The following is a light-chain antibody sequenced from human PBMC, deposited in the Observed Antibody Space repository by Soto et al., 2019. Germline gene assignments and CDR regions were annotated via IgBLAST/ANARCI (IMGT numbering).Light chain of an antibody. Sequence: SYELTQLPSVSVAPGQTARFPCAEDNVGRYSVPWYQQTSGQAPVLVVYDDIDRPSGTPERLSGSMAGNTATRTISRVEGGDEAVYFCPLWDSRSDRFVSGTGTKV. J-gene: IGLJ1*01. CDR1: NVGRYS. CDR3: PLWDSRSDRFV. CDR2: DDI. V-gene: IGLV3-21*02.